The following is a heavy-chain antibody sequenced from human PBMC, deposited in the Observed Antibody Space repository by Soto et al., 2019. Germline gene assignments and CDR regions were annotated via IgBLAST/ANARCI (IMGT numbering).Heavy chain of an antibody. CDR2: ISPKSGGA. D-gene: IGHD1-26*01. V-gene: IGHV1-2*02. Sequence: ASVKVSCKAGGYTFSDYYIQWVRQAPGQGLEYMGWISPKSGGAAYAQKFQGRVTMTEDTSTDTAYMELSSLRSEDTAVYYCATDPISWEPHWGQGTLVTVSS. CDR3: ATDPISWEPH. J-gene: IGHJ4*02. CDR1: GYTFSDYY.